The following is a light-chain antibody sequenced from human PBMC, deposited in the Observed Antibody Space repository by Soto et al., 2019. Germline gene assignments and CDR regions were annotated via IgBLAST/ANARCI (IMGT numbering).Light chain of an antibody. V-gene: IGLV2-8*01. J-gene: IGLJ6*01. CDR2: EVN. CDR1: RSDVGGYNY. Sequence: QSVLTQPPSASGSPALSVTIACTGTRSDVGGYNYVSWYQQHPGKAPKLMIYEVNQRPSGVPDSFSGSKSGNRACLTVSGLQAEDEADCYCSSYARSNTYVFGTGTTVT. CDR3: SSYARSNTYV.